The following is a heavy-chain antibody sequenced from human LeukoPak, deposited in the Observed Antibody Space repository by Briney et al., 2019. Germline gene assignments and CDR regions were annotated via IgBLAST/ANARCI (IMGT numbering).Heavy chain of an antibody. Sequence: SETLSLTCTVSGYSISSGYYWGWIRQPPGKGREGIGSIYHSGSTYYNPSLKSRVTISVDTSKNQFSLKLNSVTAADTAVYYCARRANSGSTKGAFDIWGQGTMVTVSS. CDR3: ARRANSGSTKGAFDI. D-gene: IGHD1-26*01. CDR2: IYHSGST. V-gene: IGHV4-38-2*02. J-gene: IGHJ3*02. CDR1: GYSISSGYY.